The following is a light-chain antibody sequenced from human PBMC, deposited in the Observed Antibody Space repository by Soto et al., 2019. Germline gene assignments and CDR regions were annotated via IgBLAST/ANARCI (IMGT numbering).Light chain of an antibody. J-gene: IGKJ2*01. V-gene: IGKV1-5*03. CDR3: QQYDTYPYT. Sequence: DIQMTQSPSTLSASVGDRVTISCRASQSLRGYLAWYQQKPRKAPKLLIYKVSNLDNGVPPRFGGGGSGTEFTLTISSLQPDDFATYYCQQYDTYPYTFGQGTKLEIK. CDR1: QSLRGY. CDR2: KVS.